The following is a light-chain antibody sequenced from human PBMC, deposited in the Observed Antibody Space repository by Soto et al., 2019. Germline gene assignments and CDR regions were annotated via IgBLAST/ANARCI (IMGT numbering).Light chain of an antibody. Sequence: VLTQPASVSGAPGQSITSSCTGTSSDVGGYNYVSWYQQHPGKALKLMIYGCTNPPSGVSNRFSGSKSGNTASLTNSGLQAEDEADYYRNSYTSSSTYVFGSGTKVTV. V-gene: IGLV2-14*01. CDR3: NSYTSSSTYV. CDR2: GCT. CDR1: SSDVGGYNY. J-gene: IGLJ1*01.